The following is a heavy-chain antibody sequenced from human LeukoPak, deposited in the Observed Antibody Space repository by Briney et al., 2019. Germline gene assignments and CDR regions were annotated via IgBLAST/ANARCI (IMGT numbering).Heavy chain of an antibody. Sequence: ASVKVSCKASGYTFTNYYIHWVRQAPGQGLEWMGIINPTGGSASYAQKFQGRVSMTSDTSTSTLYLELSSLRSEDTAVYYCARDRSGSRWRWLDPWGQGTLVTVSS. CDR1: GYTFTNYY. CDR3: ARDRSGSRWRWLDP. CDR2: INPTGGSA. J-gene: IGHJ5*02. D-gene: IGHD6-13*01. V-gene: IGHV1-46*01.